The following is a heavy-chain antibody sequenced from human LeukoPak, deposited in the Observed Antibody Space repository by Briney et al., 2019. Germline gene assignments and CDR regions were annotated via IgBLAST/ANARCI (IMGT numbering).Heavy chain of an antibody. CDR1: GGSISSSSYY. CDR2: IYYSGST. V-gene: IGHV4-39*01. Sequence: SETLSLTCTVSGGSISSSSYYWGWIRQPPGKGLECIGSIYYSGSTYYNPSLKSRVTISVDTSKNQFSLKLSSVTAADTAVYYCARSPDQYYYDSSGYYKPWGVLDYWGQGTLVTVSS. CDR3: ARSPDQYYYDSSGYYKPWGVLDY. J-gene: IGHJ4*02. D-gene: IGHD3-22*01.